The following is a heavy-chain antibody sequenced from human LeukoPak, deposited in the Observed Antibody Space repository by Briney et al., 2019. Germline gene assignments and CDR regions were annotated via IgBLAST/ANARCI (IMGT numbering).Heavy chain of an antibody. CDR3: AKTVAAAGTNGYYYYYYMDV. CDR2: IYYSGST. Sequence: SETLSLTCTVSGGSITTYYWSWIRQPPGKGLEWIGYIYYSGSTNYNPSLKSRVTISVDTSKNQFSLKLSSVTAADTAVYYCAKTVAAAGTNGYYYYYYMDVWGKGTTVTISS. J-gene: IGHJ6*03. CDR1: GGSITTYY. D-gene: IGHD6-13*01. V-gene: IGHV4-59*01.